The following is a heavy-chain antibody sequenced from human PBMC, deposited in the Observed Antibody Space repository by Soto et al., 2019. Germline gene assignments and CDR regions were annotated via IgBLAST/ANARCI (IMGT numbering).Heavy chain of an antibody. D-gene: IGHD3-3*01. CDR3: AKVPNSVLGWLFLLFDY. V-gene: IGHV3-23*01. CDR2: ISGSGGST. CDR1: GFTFSSYA. J-gene: IGHJ4*02. Sequence: GGSLRLSCAASGFTFSSYAMSWVRQAPGKGLEWVSAISGSGGSTYYADSVKGRFTISRDNSKNTLYLQMNSLRAEDTAVYYCAKVPNSVLGWLFLLFDYWGQGTLVTVSS.